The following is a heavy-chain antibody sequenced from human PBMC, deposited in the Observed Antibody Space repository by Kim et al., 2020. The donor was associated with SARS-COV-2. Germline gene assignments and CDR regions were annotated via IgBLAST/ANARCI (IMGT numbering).Heavy chain of an antibody. CDR1: GFTLGDNS. D-gene: IGHD3-22*01. J-gene: IGHJ4*01. Sequence: GGSLRLSCVVSGFTLGDNSINWVRQAPGKGLEWISYISSSSDVKYYADSVKGRFTISRDNAKNSLYLQMNRLRDGDTAAYYCARPTPYRSPYYYTLYY. CDR2: ISSSSDVK. V-gene: IGHV3-48*02. CDR3: ARPTPYRSPYYYTLYY.